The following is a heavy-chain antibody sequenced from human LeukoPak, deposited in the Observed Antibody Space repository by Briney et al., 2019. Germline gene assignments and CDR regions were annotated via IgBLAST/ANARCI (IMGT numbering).Heavy chain of an antibody. V-gene: IGHV3-21*01. D-gene: IGHD5-12*01. Sequence: GGSLRLSCAVSGFNFDIYAMNWVRQAPGKGLEWVSSITTSRRSTYYADSVRGRFTISRDNAKNSLYLEMNSLRVEDTAVYYCAKQRGYSGYHGYWGQGTLVTVSS. CDR3: AKQRGYSGYHGY. CDR2: ITTSRRST. CDR1: GFNFDIYA. J-gene: IGHJ4*02.